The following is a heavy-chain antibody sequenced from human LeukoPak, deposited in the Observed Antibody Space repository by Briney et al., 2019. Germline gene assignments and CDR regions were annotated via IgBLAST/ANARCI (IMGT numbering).Heavy chain of an antibody. CDR3: AKDFRIGYSAHFDY. D-gene: IGHD2-21*01. CDR1: GFTFRSHA. J-gene: IGHJ4*02. Sequence: GGSLRLSCVGSGFTFRSHAMSWVRQAPEKGLEFVSGIYENGGTTYYADSVKGRFSISRDNSKNTLYLQMDSLRGEDTAVYYCAKDFRIGYSAHFDYWGQGAQVTVSS. V-gene: IGHV3-23*01. CDR2: IYENGGTT.